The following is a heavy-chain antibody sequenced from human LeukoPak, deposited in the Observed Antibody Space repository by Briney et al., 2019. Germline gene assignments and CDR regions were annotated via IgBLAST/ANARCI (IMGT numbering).Heavy chain of an antibody. CDR1: GGSISSYY. CDR3: ARYYYDSSGYYGYFDY. V-gene: IGHV4-4*07. Sequence: SETLSLTCTVSGGSISSYYWSWLRQPAGKGLEWIGRIYTSGSTNYNPSLKSRVTMSVDTSKNQFSLKLSSVTAADTAVYYCARYYYDSSGYYGYFDYWGQGTLVTVSS. CDR2: IYTSGST. J-gene: IGHJ4*02. D-gene: IGHD3-22*01.